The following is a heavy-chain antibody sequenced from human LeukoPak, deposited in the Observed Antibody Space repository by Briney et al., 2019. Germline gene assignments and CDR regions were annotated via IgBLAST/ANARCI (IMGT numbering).Heavy chain of an antibody. Sequence: GGSLTLSCAASGFTFSSYSMNWVRQAPGKGLEWVSSISSSSSYIYYADSVKGRFTISRDNAKNSLYLQMNSLRAEDTAVYYCATDGPDYYGSGSYYNYYYYYGMDVWGKGTTVTVSS. CDR3: ATDGPDYYGSGSYYNYYYYYGMDV. CDR2: ISSSSSYI. D-gene: IGHD3-10*01. V-gene: IGHV3-21*01. CDR1: GFTFSSYS. J-gene: IGHJ6*04.